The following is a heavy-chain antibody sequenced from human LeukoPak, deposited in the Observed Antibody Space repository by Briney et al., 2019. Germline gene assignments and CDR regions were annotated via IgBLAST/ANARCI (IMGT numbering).Heavy chain of an antibody. CDR1: GYTFTGYY. V-gene: IGHV1-2*02. Sequence: ASVKVSCKASGYTFTGYYMHWVRQAPGQGLEWMGWINPNSGGTNYAQKFQGRVTMTRDTSISTAYMELSRLRSDDTAVYYCARVWSYSYGLSPGSDAFDIGGQGKMVTVFS. J-gene: IGHJ3*02. D-gene: IGHD5-18*01. CDR3: ARVWSYSYGLSPGSDAFDI. CDR2: INPNSGGT.